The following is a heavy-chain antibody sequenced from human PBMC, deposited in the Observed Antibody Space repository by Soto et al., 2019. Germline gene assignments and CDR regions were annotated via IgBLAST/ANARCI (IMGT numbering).Heavy chain of an antibody. CDR2: IIPIFGAT. D-gene: IGHD5-12*01. CDR1: GGTFSNYA. J-gene: IGHJ6*02. CDR3: ARTRNVDKVTGYFYHAMDV. Sequence: SVKVSCKASGGTFSNYAISWVRQAPGQGLEWMGGIIPIFGATNYAQKFQGRVTITADKSTSTAYMELRSLRSDDTAVYYCARTRNVDKVTGYFYHAMDVWGQGTTVTVSS. V-gene: IGHV1-69*06.